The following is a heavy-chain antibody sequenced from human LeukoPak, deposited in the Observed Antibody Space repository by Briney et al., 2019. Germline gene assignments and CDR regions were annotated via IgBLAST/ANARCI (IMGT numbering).Heavy chain of an antibody. V-gene: IGHV4-34*01. CDR1: GGSFSGYY. D-gene: IGHD6-19*01. Sequence: SETLSLTCAVYGGSFSGYYRSWIRQPPGKGLEWIGEINHSGSTNYNPSLKSRVTISVDKSKNQFSLKLSSVTAADTAVYYCARDRRGGAVAVNWYFDLWGRGTLVTVSS. J-gene: IGHJ2*01. CDR3: ARDRRGGAVAVNWYFDL. CDR2: INHSGST.